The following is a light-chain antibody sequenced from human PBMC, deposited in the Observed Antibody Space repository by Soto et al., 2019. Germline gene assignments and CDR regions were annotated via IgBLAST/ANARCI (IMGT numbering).Light chain of an antibody. J-gene: IGLJ1*01. Sequence: QSALTQPPSASETPGQRVTISCSGSSSNIGSNYVFWHQQLPGTAPKLLIYKNNQRPSGVPDRFSGSKSGTSASLAISGLRSEDEADYYCAAWDDSLSGLVFGTGTKLTVL. CDR3: AAWDDSLSGLV. CDR2: KNN. V-gene: IGLV1-47*01. CDR1: SSNIGSNY.